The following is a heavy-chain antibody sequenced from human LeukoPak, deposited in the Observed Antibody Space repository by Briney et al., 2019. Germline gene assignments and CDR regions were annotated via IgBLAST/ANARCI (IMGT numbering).Heavy chain of an antibody. CDR1: GVPITGYSNY. V-gene: IGHV4-61*01. J-gene: IGHJ4*02. CDR2: IYYHGTI. CDR3: AREYSGFDC. D-gene: IGHD6-13*01. Sequence: SETLSLTCAVSGVPITGYSNYKWSWIRQPPGKGLEWIGYIYYHGTINYNPSPKSRVSISVDTSKNQFSLRLSSATAADTAIYYCAREYSGFDCWGQGTLVTVSS.